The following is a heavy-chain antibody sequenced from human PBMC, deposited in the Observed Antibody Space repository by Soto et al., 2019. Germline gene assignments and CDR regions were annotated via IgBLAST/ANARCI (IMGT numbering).Heavy chain of an antibody. CDR2: ISAYNGNT. CDR1: GYTFTSYG. V-gene: IGHV1-18*04. CDR3: AKGLDPKVGATGFDY. J-gene: IGHJ4*02. Sequence: QVQLVQSGAEVKKPGASVKVSCKASGYTFTSYGISWVRQAPGQGLEWMRWISAYNGNTNYAQKLQGRVTMTTDTSTSTAYMEQRSLRSDDTAVYYCAKGLDPKVGATGFDYWGQGTLVTVSS. D-gene: IGHD1-26*01.